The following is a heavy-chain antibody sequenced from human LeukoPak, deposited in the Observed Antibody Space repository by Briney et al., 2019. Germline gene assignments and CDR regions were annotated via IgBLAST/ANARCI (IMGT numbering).Heavy chain of an antibody. V-gene: IGHV1-2*02. CDR3: ARGRYSYGYSWFDP. CDR2: INPNSGGT. CDR1: GYTFTGYY. Sequence: ASVKVSCKASGYTFTGYYMHWVRQAPGQGLEWMGWINPNSGGTNYAQKFQGRVTMTRDTSISTAYMELSSLRSEDTAVYYCARGRYSYGYSWFDPWGQGTLVTVSS. D-gene: IGHD5-18*01. J-gene: IGHJ5*02.